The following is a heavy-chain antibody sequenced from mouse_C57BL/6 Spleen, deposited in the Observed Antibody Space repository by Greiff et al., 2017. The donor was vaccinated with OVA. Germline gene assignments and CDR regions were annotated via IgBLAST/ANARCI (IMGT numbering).Heavy chain of an antibody. D-gene: IGHD2-4*01. CDR1: GFTFSSYA. J-gene: IGHJ3*01. CDR2: ISDGGSYT. CDR3: ARDPPSYDSFAY. Sequence: EVKLMESGGGLVKPGGSLKLSCAASGFTFSSYAMSWVRQTPEKRLEWVATISDGGSYTYYPDNVKGRFTISRDNAKNNLYLQMSHLKSEDTAMYYCARDPPSYDSFAYWGQGTLVTVSA. V-gene: IGHV5-4*01.